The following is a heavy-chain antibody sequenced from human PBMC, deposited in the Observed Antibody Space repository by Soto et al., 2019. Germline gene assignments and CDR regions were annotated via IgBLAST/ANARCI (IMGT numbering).Heavy chain of an antibody. D-gene: IGHD1-26*01. CDR2: ITYDGSNQ. V-gene: IGHV3-30-3*01. J-gene: IGHJ4*02. CDR1: GFIFSSYT. Sequence: PGGSLRLSCAASGFIFSSYTMHWVRQAPGKGLEWVGVITYDGSNQYYADSVKGRFTISRDNSRNMLFLQMNSLRPDDTAVYYCARAPSGSYPEFDYWGQGXLVTVYS. CDR3: ARAPSGSYPEFDY.